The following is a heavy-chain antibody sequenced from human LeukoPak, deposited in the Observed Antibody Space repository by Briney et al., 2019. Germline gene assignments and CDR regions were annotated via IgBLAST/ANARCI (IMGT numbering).Heavy chain of an antibody. Sequence: GGSLRLSCAASGFTFSSYNMNWVRQAPGEGLELVSYISPTSTIFYADSVRGRFTISRDNVKNSLYLQMNSLRVEDTAVYYCARALRGENFDFWGQGTLVTVSA. V-gene: IGHV3-48*01. CDR3: ARALRGENFDF. D-gene: IGHD3-10*01. J-gene: IGHJ4*02. CDR2: ISPTSTI. CDR1: GFTFSSYN.